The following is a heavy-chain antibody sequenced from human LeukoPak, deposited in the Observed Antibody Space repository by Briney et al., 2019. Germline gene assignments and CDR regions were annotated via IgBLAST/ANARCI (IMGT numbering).Heavy chain of an antibody. D-gene: IGHD1-26*01. CDR1: GGSISSAHYY. V-gene: IGHV4-31*03. Sequence: PSETLSLTCTVSGGSISSAHYYWTWIRQHPGTGLEWIGYISYSGSTYYNPSLESRVTISVDTSKNQFSLKLTSMTAADTAMYYCARDAQAGATTAFDYWSQGTLVTVSS. J-gene: IGHJ4*02. CDR2: ISYSGST. CDR3: ARDAQAGATTAFDY.